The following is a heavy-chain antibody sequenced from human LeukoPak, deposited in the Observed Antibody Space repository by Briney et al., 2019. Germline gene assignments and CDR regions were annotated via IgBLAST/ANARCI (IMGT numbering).Heavy chain of an antibody. CDR3: ARRGTEGLQLDY. Sequence: PGGSLRLSCVASRFTLSSYWMNWVRQAPGKGLVWVARTNSDGSYTDYADSVKGRFIISRDNAKNSLYLQMNSLRAEDTAVYYCARRGTEGLQLDYWGQGTLVTVSS. CDR2: TNSDGSYT. J-gene: IGHJ4*02. V-gene: IGHV3-74*01. CDR1: RFTLSSYW.